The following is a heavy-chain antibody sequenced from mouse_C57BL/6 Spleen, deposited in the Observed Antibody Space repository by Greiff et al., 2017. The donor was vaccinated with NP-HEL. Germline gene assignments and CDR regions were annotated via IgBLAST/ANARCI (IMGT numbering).Heavy chain of an antibody. CDR2: INPNNGGT. Sequence: VQLQQSGPELVKPGASVKIPCKASGYTFTDYNMDWVKQSHGKSLEWIGDINPNNGGTIYNQKFKGKATLTVDKSSSTAYMELRSLTSEDTAVYYCARGQKAYYSNYPFAYWGQGTLVTVSA. CDR1: GYTFTDYN. CDR3: ARGQKAYYSNYPFAY. J-gene: IGHJ3*01. D-gene: IGHD2-5*01. V-gene: IGHV1-18*01.